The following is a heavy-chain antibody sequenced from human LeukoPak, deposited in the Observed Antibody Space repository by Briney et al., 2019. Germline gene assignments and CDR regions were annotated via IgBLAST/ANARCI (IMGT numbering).Heavy chain of an antibody. Sequence: SETLSLTCTVSGGSISSSGYYSGWIRQPPGKGLEWIGSIYYSGSTYYNPSLKSRVTISVDTSKNQFSLKLSSVTAADTAVYYCAIGSSGYYYAEYFQHWGQGTLVTVSS. CDR1: GGSISSSGYY. D-gene: IGHD3-22*01. CDR3: AIGSSGYYYAEYFQH. J-gene: IGHJ1*01. CDR2: IYYSGST. V-gene: IGHV4-39*01.